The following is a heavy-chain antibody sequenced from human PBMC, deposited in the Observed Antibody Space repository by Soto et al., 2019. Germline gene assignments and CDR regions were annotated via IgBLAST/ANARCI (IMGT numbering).Heavy chain of an antibody. CDR2: IYYRGTT. CDR1: GHSISSGAYY. Sequence: QVQLQESGPGLVKPSQTLSLTCTVSGHSISSGAYYWSWVRQCPGKGLEWIGSIYYRGTTYYKPSLKSRIIMSVDTSRNQLSLKLTSVTPADTAVYFCAPVALGESVFDFWGQGTLVTVSS. D-gene: IGHD3-10*01. V-gene: IGHV4-30-4*01. CDR3: APVALGESVFDF. J-gene: IGHJ4*02.